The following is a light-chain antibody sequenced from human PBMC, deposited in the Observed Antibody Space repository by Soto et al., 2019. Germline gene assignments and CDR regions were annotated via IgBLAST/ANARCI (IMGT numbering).Light chain of an antibody. CDR2: DND. V-gene: IGLV1-51*01. CDR1: SSNIGDNY. J-gene: IGLJ2*01. Sequence: QSVLTQPPSVSAAPGQKVTLSCSGSSSNIGDNYVSWYQQFPGTAPKLLIYDNDKRPSGIPDRFSGSKSGTSATLGISGLQAGDEADYYCGTWDSSLSAVVFGGGTKVTVL. CDR3: GTWDSSLSAVV.